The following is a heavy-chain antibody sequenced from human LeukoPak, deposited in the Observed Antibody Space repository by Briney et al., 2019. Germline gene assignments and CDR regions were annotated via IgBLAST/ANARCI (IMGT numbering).Heavy chain of an antibody. CDR2: IRYDGSNK. J-gene: IGHJ4*02. Sequence: PGRSLRLSFAASGFTFSSYAMHWVRQAPGKGLEWVAFIRYDGSNKYYADSVKGRFTISRDNAKNSLFLQMNSLRAEDTAVYYCARARGTGPGAHFDYWGQGTLVIVSS. V-gene: IGHV3-30*04. CDR3: ARARGTGPGAHFDY. CDR1: GFTFSSYA. D-gene: IGHD3-10*01.